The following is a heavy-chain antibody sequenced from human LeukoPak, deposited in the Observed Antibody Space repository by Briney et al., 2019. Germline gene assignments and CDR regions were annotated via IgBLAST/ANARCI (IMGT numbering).Heavy chain of an antibody. CDR3: AREVPAAIPPYGMDV. CDR2: IKQDGSEK. J-gene: IGHJ6*02. D-gene: IGHD2-2*01. V-gene: IGHV3-7*01. Sequence: PGGSLRLSCAASGFTFSSYWMSWVRQAPGKGLEWVANIKQDGSEKYYVDSVKGRFTISRDNAKNSLYLQMNSLRAEDTAVYYCAREVPAAIPPYGMDVWGQGTTVTVSS. CDR1: GFTFSSYW.